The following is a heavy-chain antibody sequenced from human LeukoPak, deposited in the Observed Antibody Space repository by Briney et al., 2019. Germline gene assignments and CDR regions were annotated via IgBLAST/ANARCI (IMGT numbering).Heavy chain of an antibody. J-gene: IGHJ6*02. D-gene: IGHD2-2*01. CDR1: GYTFTSYG. CDR2: ISAYNGNT. CDR3: ARGQWGSSVWYSRGLYYYYDMDV. V-gene: IGHV1-18*04. Sequence: GASVKVSCKASGYTFTSYGISWVRQAPGQGLEWMGWISAYNGNTNYAQKLQGRVTMTTDTSTSTAYMELRSLRSDDTAVYYCARGQWGSSVWYSRGLYYYYDMDVWGQGTTVTVSS.